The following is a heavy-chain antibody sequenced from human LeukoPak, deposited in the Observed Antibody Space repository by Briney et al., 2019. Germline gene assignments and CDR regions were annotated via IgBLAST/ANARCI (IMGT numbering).Heavy chain of an antibody. D-gene: IGHD1-26*01. J-gene: IGHJ6*02. CDR3: AKHLTATNTYIFFGLDV. V-gene: IGHV3-20*04. CDR2: INWNGGGT. Sequence: GGSLRLSCAATGFSFKDYGMNWVRQPPGKGLEWVSAINWNGGGTGYADSVKGRFTISRDNAKNSLYLQLSSLRPEDTALYYCAKHLTATNTYIFFGLDVWGQGTSVTVSS. CDR1: GFSFKDYG.